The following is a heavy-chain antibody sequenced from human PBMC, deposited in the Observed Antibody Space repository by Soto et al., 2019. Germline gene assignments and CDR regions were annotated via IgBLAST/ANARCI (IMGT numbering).Heavy chain of an antibody. D-gene: IGHD3-10*01. CDR3: ARLTLLDDYYGMDV. CDR1: GGSISSGGYS. CDR2: IYHSGST. J-gene: IGHJ6*02. V-gene: IGHV4-30-2*01. Sequence: PSETLSLTCAVSGGSISSGGYSWSWIRQPPGKGLEWIGYIYHSGSTYYNPSLKSRVTISVDRSKNQFSLKLSSVTAADTAVYYCARLTLLDDYYGMDVWGQGTSVTVSS.